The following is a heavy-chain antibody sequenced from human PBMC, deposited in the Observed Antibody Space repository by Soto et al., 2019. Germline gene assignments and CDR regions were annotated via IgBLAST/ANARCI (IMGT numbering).Heavy chain of an antibody. J-gene: IGHJ5*02. D-gene: IGHD3-10*01. CDR3: ARDGSGSYYNGYNWFDP. CDR1: GFPFSSYI. CDR2: ISSSSSTI. Sequence: GGSLRLSCAASGFPFSSYIMNWVRQAPGKGLEWVSYISSSSSTIYYADSVKGRFTISRDNAKNSLYLQMNSLRDEDTAVYYCARDGSGSYYNGYNWFDPWGQGTLVTSPQ. V-gene: IGHV3-48*02.